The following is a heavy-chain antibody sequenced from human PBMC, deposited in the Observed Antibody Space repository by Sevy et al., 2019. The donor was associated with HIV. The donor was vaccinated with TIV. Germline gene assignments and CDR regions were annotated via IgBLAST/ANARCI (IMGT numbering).Heavy chain of an antibody. V-gene: IGHV3-23*01. CDR3: AKDGFGRVLNYYYYYMDV. D-gene: IGHD3-16*01. CDR2: ISGSGGST. Sequence: GGSLRLSCAASGFTFSSYAMSWVRQAPGKGLEWVSAISGSGGSTYYADSVKGRFTISRDNSKNTLYLQMNSLRAEDTAVYYCAKDGFGRVLNYYYYYMDVWGKGTTVTVSS. J-gene: IGHJ6*03. CDR1: GFTFSSYA.